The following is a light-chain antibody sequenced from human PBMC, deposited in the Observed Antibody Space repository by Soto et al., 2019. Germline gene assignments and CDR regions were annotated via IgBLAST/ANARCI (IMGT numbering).Light chain of an antibody. CDR1: QTVLYSSNNKTH. V-gene: IGKV4-1*01. J-gene: IGKJ1*01. Sequence: DIVMTHSQDSLSVSLGERATINCKSIQTVLYSSNNKTHLAWYQQRPGQPPKLLFSWASTRESGVPDRFSASGYGTDLTISIGSIKHEDVEVYYCQQYYSTTRTFGQGTKVDI. CDR2: WAS. CDR3: QQYYSTTRT.